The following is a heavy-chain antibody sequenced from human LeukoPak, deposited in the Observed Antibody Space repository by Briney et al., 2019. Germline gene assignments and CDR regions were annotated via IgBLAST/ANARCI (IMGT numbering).Heavy chain of an antibody. Sequence: WASLTVSYTASGGTFISYTISWGRQAPGQGLEWMGRIIPILGIANYAQKFQGRVTITADKSTSTAYMELSSLRSEDTAVYYCARFAEQLRGLGYYYYGMDVWGQGTTVTVSS. J-gene: IGHJ6*02. CDR3: ARFAEQLRGLGYYYYGMDV. CDR1: GGTFISYT. CDR2: IIPILGIA. D-gene: IGHD6-6*01. V-gene: IGHV1-69*02.